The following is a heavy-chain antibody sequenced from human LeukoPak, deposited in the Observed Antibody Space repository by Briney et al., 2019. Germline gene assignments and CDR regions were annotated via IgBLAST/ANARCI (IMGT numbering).Heavy chain of an antibody. V-gene: IGHV4-38-2*02. CDR2: IYHSGSA. J-gene: IGHJ5*02. D-gene: IGHD2-15*01. CDR3: AREVNCSGGSCYSSARPFDP. CDR1: AYSISSGYY. Sequence: SETLSLTCAVSAYSISSGYYWGWIRQPPGKGLEWIGSIYHSGSAYYNPSLKSRVTISVDTSKNQFSLKLSSVTAADTAVYYCAREVNCSGGSCYSSARPFDPWGQGTLVTVSS.